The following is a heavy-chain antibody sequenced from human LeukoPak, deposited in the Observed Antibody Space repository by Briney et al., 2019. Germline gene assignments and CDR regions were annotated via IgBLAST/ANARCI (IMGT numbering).Heavy chain of an antibody. CDR2: ISWNSGSI. J-gene: IGHJ5*02. CDR1: GFTFNDYA. Sequence: GRSLRLSCAASGFTFNDYAMHWVRQAPGKGLEWVSGISWNSGSIGYADSVKGRFTISRDNAKNSLYLQMNSLRAEDTAVYYCARDGGIVGITENWFDPWGQGTLVTVSS. D-gene: IGHD1-26*01. CDR3: ARDGGIVGITENWFDP. V-gene: IGHV3-9*01.